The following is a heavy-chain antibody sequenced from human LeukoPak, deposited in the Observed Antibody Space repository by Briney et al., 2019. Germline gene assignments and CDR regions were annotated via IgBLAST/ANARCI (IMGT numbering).Heavy chain of an antibody. CDR1: GGSISSSNW. J-gene: IGHJ3*02. V-gene: IGHV4-4*02. Sequence: SGTLSLTCAVSGGSISSSNWWTWVRQPPGRGLEWIGQIYHSASTNYNPSLKSRVTLSVDASKNQFSLKLTSVTAADTAVYYCTSRLDGSGAFYIWGQGTLVTVSS. CDR2: IYHSAST. CDR3: TSRLDGSGAFYI. D-gene: IGHD3-3*01.